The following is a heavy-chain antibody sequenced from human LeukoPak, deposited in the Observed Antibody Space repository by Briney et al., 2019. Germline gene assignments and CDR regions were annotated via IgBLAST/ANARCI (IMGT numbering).Heavy chain of an antibody. Sequence: GESLKISCKGSGYSFTSYWIGWVRQMPGKGLEWMGIIYPGDSDTRYSPSFQGQVTISADKSISTAYLQWSSLKASDTAMYYCATYSYSSSRLYYFDYWGQGTLVTVSS. CDR2: IYPGDSDT. CDR3: ATYSYSSSRLYYFDY. V-gene: IGHV5-51*01. CDR1: GYSFTSYW. J-gene: IGHJ4*02. D-gene: IGHD6-13*01.